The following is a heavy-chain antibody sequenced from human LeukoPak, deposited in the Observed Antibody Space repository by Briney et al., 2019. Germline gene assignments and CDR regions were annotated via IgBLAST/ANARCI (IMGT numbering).Heavy chain of an antibody. J-gene: IGHJ3*02. V-gene: IGHV4-39*02. Sequence: SETLSLTCTVSGGSISSSRYYWGWIRQPPGKGLEWIGTIYYSGSTYYNPSLKSRVTISVDTSKNLFSLKLSSVTAADTAVYYCARDGTIGVAKDAFDIWGQGTMVTVSS. CDR2: IYYSGST. D-gene: IGHD1-1*01. CDR3: ARDGTIGVAKDAFDI. CDR1: GGSISSSRYY.